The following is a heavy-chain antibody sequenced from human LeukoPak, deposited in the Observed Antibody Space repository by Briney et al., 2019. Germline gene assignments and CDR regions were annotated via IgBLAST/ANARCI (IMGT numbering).Heavy chain of an antibody. D-gene: IGHD1-26*01. CDR2: LYRGGNS. Sequence: GGSLRLSCAASGLTFSSYAMSWVRQAPGKGLEWVSVLYRGGNSHHADAVKGRFTISRHNSENTLYLQMNSLRAEDTAVYYCAKAYSGSRDYWGQGTLVTVSS. V-gene: IGHV3-23*03. J-gene: IGHJ4*02. CDR1: GLTFSSYA. CDR3: AKAYSGSRDY.